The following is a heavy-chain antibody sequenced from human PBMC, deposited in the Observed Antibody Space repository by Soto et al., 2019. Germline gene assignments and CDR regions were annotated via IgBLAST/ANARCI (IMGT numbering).Heavy chain of an antibody. D-gene: IGHD2-21*02. J-gene: IGHJ6*02. CDR1: GFSFSTYS. CDR2: IGRRSDI. CDR3: AREETAWPLAYGLDV. Sequence: XGSLQLSCEASGFSFSTYSMHWVRQAPGKGLEWVSSIGRRSDIYYADSVKGRFTISRDNAKNSVSLQMNSLRDEDTAVYYCAREETAWPLAYGLDVWGQGTTVTVSS. V-gene: IGHV3-21*01.